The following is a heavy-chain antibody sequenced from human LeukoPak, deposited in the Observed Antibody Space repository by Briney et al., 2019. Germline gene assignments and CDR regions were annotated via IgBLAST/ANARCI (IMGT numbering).Heavy chain of an antibody. J-gene: IGHJ5*02. D-gene: IGHD1-1*01. CDR2: VYYSGST. CDR1: GGSIRSYY. Sequence: PSETLSLTCTVSGGSIRSYYWNWIRQSPGKGLEWIGYVYYSGSTNYNPSLKSRVTISLDTSKNQFSLKLSSVTAADTAVYYCARGIKKLERRKNWFDPWGQGTLVTVSS. CDR3: ARGIKKLERRKNWFDP. V-gene: IGHV4-59*12.